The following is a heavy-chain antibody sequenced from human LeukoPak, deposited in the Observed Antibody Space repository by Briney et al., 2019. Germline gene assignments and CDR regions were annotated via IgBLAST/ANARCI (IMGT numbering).Heavy chain of an antibody. D-gene: IGHD3-22*01. V-gene: IGHV1-69*13. CDR2: IIPIFGTA. CDR1: GGTFSSYA. Sequence: SVKVSCKASGGTFSSYAISWVRQAPGQGLEWMGGIIPIFGTANYAQKFQGRVTITADESTSTAYMELSSLRSEDTAVYYCASYYYDSSGYYYYFDYWGRGTLVTVSS. CDR3: ASYYYDSSGYYYYFDY. J-gene: IGHJ4*02.